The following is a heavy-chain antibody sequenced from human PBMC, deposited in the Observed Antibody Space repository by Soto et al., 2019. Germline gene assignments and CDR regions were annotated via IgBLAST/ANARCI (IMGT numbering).Heavy chain of an antibody. D-gene: IGHD2-2*01. CDR2: INYSGST. CDR3: ARHPGYWTGTSCYGYYTMDV. Sequence: SETLSLTCTVSGDSIGSNNYYWGGIRQPPGKGLEWIGGINYSGSTYYNPSLKSRVTISVDTSKNQFSLMLSSVTAADTAVYYCARHPGYWTGTSCYGYYTMDVWGQGTTVT. J-gene: IGHJ6*02. V-gene: IGHV4-39*01. CDR1: GDSIGSNNYY.